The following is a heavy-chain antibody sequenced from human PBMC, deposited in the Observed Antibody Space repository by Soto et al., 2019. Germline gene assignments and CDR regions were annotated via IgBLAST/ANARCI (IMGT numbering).Heavy chain of an antibody. D-gene: IGHD2-15*01. CDR1: GLTFNNAW. J-gene: IGHJ2*01. V-gene: IGHV3-15*01. CDR3: TTGRYCSDGGCYSDWYCAL. Sequence: VQLVESGGGLVKPGGSLRLSCAASGLTFNNAWMNWVRQAPGKGLEWVGRIKSKSNGGTADYAASVKGRFTISRDDSKDTLFRQMNSLQTEATAVYYCTTGRYCSDGGCYSDWYCALWGRGTLVSVSS. CDR2: IKSKSNGGTA.